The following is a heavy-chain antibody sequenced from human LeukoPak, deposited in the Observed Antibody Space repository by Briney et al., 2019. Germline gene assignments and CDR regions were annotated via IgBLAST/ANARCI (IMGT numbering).Heavy chain of an antibody. J-gene: IGHJ4*02. CDR3: ARHGVRGVIITLYRGGGQFDY. CDR1: GDSISSYY. D-gene: IGHD3-10*01. CDR2: LYYSGST. V-gene: IGHV4-59*08. Sequence: KPSETLSLTCTVSGDSISSYYWTWIRQPPGKGLEWIGCLYYSGSTDYNPSLKSRVTISVDTSKNQFSLKLSSVTAADTAVYYCARHGVRGVIITLYRGGGQFDYWGQGTLVTVSS.